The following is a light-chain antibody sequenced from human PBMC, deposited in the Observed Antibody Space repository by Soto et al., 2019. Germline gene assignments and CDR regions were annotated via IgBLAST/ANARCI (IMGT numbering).Light chain of an antibody. CDR2: GTS. V-gene: IGKV3-20*01. CDR1: QRVSSNY. Sequence: EIVLTQSPGTLSFSPGERATLSCRARQRVSSNYLAWYQQKPGQPPRLHIYGTSSRATGIPDRFSGSGSGTDFTLTISRLEPEDFAVYYCQEHRTSPPSWTFGQGTKVEI. J-gene: IGKJ1*01. CDR3: QEHRTSPPSWT.